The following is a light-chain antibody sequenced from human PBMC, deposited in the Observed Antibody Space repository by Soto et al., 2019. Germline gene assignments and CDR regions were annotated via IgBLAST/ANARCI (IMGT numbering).Light chain of an antibody. Sequence: DIQMTQSPSTLSASVGDRATITCRASQSISSWLAWYQQKPGKAPKLLIYKASSLESGVPSRFSGSGSTTEFTLTISSLQPDDFASYYYQQYNSYSRTFGRGTKVEIK. J-gene: IGKJ1*01. CDR2: KAS. CDR1: QSISSW. V-gene: IGKV1-5*03. CDR3: QQYNSYSRT.